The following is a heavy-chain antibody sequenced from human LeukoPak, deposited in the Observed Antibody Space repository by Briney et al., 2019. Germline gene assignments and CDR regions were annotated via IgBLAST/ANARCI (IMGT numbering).Heavy chain of an antibody. CDR1: GGTFSSYA. Sequence: SVKVSCKASGGTFSSYAISWVRQAPGQGLEWMGGIIPIFGTANYAQKFQGRVTITTDESTGTAYMELSSLRSEDTAVYYCALGLGYCTNGVCTGDAFDIWGQGTMVTVSS. CDR3: ALGLGYCTNGVCTGDAFDI. CDR2: IIPIFGTA. V-gene: IGHV1-69*05. D-gene: IGHD2-8*01. J-gene: IGHJ3*02.